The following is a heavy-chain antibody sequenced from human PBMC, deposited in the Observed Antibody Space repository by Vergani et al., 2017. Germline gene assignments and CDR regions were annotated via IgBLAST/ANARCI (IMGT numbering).Heavy chain of an antibody. Sequence: EVQLLESGGGLVQPGGSLRLSCEASGFSFPGYAMSWVRQAPGKGLEWVSSVSGSSATPYYADSVKGRFIISRDNSKNTLHLQMNSLRADDTAVYYCTKVPSSSTAGAVFDYWGQGTLVTVSS. CDR2: VSGSSATP. J-gene: IGHJ4*02. D-gene: IGHD6-13*01. CDR1: GFSFPGYA. V-gene: IGHV3-23*01. CDR3: TKVPSSSTAGAVFDY.